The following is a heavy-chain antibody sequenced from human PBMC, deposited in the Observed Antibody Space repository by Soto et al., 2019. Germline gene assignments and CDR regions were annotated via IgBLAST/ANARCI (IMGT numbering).Heavy chain of an antibody. Sequence: PGGLQRLSSASSGCTFSSYPMSWVRQEHGKGLAWVSAISGSGGSTYYADSGKGRFTSSRDNSKNTLYLQMNSLRAEDTAVYYCAKDCPPRAQLWLCSDAFDIWGQRTMVTVSS. CDR1: GCTFSSYP. J-gene: IGHJ3*02. D-gene: IGHD5-18*01. CDR2: ISGSGGST. CDR3: AKDCPPRAQLWLCSDAFDI. V-gene: IGHV3-23*01.